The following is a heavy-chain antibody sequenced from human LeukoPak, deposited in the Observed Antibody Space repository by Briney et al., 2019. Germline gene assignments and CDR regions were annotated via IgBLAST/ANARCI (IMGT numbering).Heavy chain of an antibody. V-gene: IGHV1-8*03. CDR3: ARGGSHRDAFDI. CDR2: MNPNSGNT. CDR1: GYTFTSYD. J-gene: IGHJ3*02. Sequence: ASVKVSCKASGYTFTSYDINWVRQATGQGLEWMGWMNPNSGNTGYAQKFQGRVTITRNTSISTAYMELSSLRSEDTAVYYCARGGSHRDAFDIWGQGTMVTVSS.